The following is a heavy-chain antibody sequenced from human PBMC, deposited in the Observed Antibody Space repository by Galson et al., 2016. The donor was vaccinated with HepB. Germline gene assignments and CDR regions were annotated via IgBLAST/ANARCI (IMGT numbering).Heavy chain of an antibody. CDR2: VFRDGST. V-gene: IGHV4-59*01. CDR3: VKVRDGGMFDR. CDR1: SGAISVYY. J-gene: IGHJ5*02. D-gene: IGHD5-24*01. Sequence: SETLSLTCTVSSGAISVYYWTWIRQSPGKGLEWIGYVFRDGSTDYNPSLNSRVTMSLDTSRNQFSLRLNSVTAADTAVYYCVKVRDGGMFDRWGQGILATVSS.